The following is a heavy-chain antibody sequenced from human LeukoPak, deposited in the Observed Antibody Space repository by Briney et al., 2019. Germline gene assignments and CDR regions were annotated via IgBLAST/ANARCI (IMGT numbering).Heavy chain of an antibody. CDR2: IGASDGYT. J-gene: IGHJ4*01. CDR1: GFSLSTFA. CDR3: ARAPVVSCRGAFCYPLDY. D-gene: IGHD2-15*01. V-gene: IGHV3-23*01. Sequence: GGSLRLSCVASGFSLSTFAMSWVRQSPEKGLEWVSAIGASDGYTYHADSVKGRFTMSRDISRNTVYPQMNSLRVDDTAVYFCARAPVVSCRGAFCYPLDYWGHGILITVSS.